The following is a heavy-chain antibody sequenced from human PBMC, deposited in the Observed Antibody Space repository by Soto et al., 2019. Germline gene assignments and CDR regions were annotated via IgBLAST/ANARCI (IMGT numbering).Heavy chain of an antibody. J-gene: IGHJ4*02. D-gene: IGHD2-21*01. V-gene: IGHV3-73*01. CDR1: GFTFSDSA. CDR2: IRSKANDYAT. Sequence: EVQLVESGGGLVQPGGSLKLSCAASGFTFSDSAIQWFRQASGKGLEWVGRIRSKANDYATAYAASVKGRFTISRDDSKNTAYLQMNSLKTEDTAVYYCVRHVGETYFDYWGQGTLVTVSS. CDR3: VRHVGETYFDY.